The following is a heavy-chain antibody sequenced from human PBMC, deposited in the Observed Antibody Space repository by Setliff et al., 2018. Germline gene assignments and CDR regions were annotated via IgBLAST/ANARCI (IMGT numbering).Heavy chain of an antibody. D-gene: IGHD3-22*01. Sequence: GGSLRLSCAASGFTFSSYSMNWVRQAPGKGLEWVSSISSSGSYTYYAASVKGRFTISRDNANNSLFLQMDTLRPEDTAVYYCARDNYYDSTQDAFDIWGQGTMVTV. CDR1: GFTFSSYS. V-gene: IGHV3-21*06. CDR3: ARDNYYDSTQDAFDI. CDR2: ISSSGSYT. J-gene: IGHJ3*02.